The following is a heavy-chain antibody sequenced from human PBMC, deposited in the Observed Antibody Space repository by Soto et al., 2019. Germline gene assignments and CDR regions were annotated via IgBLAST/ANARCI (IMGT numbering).Heavy chain of an antibody. CDR1: GGSVSSGSYY. CDR3: ARGIEGWYQGRYYYGMDV. D-gene: IGHD6-19*01. Sequence: SETLSLTCTVSGGSVSSGSYYWSWIRQPPGKGLEWIAYIYYSGSTNYNPSLKSRVTISVDTSKNQFSLKLSSVTAADTAVYYCARGIEGWYQGRYYYGMDVWGQGTTVTVSS. V-gene: IGHV4-61*01. CDR2: IYYSGST. J-gene: IGHJ6*02.